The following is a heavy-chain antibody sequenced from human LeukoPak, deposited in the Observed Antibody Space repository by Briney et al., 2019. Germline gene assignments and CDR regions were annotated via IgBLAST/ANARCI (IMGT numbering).Heavy chain of an antibody. V-gene: IGHV3-74*01. Sequence: GGSLRLSCAASGFTFSSYWMHWVRQVPGKGLEWVSRIHSDGRSTIYADSVKGRFTISRDDAKNTLYVQLNSLRAEDTALYHCATTYYYGSGSPGDYWGQGTLVTVSS. CDR1: GFTFSSYW. CDR2: IHSDGRST. D-gene: IGHD3-10*01. CDR3: ATTYYYGSGSPGDY. J-gene: IGHJ4*02.